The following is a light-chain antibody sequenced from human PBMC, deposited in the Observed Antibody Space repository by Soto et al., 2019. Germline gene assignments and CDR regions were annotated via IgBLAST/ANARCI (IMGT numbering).Light chain of an antibody. CDR2: DVS. J-gene: IGLJ2*01. Sequence: QSALTQPASVSGSPGQSITISCTGTSSDVGAYNFVSWYQQHPGKAPKLMIYDVSNWPPGVSNRFSGSKSGNTASLTTSGLHAEDEADYYCSSSTSSSTVVVGGGTKLAVL. V-gene: IGLV2-14*01. CDR3: SSSTSSSTVV. CDR1: SSDVGAYNF.